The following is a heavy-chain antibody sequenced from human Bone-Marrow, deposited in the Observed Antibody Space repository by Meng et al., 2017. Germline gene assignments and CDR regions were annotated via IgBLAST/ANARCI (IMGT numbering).Heavy chain of an antibody. V-gene: IGHV4-34*01. Sequence: QVHLQRWGAGLLKPSETLSLTCVVSGGSFSDYYWSWIRQPPGKGLEWIGEINHSGSTNYNPSLESRATISVDTSQNNLSLKLSSVTAADSAVYYCARGPTTMAHDFDYWGQGTLVTVSS. D-gene: IGHD4-11*01. J-gene: IGHJ4*02. CDR2: INHSGST. CDR3: ARGPTTMAHDFDY. CDR1: GGSFSDYY.